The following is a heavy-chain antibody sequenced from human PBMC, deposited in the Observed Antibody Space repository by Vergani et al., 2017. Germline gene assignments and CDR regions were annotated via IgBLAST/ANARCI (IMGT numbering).Heavy chain of an antibody. CDR1: GGSISSYY. Sequence: QVQLQESGPGLVQPSETLSLTCTVSGGSISSYYWSWIRQLPGKGLEWIGYRYYSGSTNYHPSLKSRVPISVDTSKNQFSLKLSSVTAADTAVYYCARWTYGGNSGFDYWGQGTLVTVSS. CDR2: RYYSGST. J-gene: IGHJ4*02. D-gene: IGHD4-23*01. CDR3: ARWTYGGNSGFDY. V-gene: IGHV4-59*01.